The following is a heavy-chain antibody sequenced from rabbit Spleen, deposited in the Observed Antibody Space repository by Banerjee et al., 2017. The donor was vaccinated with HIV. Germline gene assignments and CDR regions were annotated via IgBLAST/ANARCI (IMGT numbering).Heavy chain of an antibody. Sequence: QSLEESGGDLVKPGASLTLTCTASGFSLSSSDYMCWVRQAPGKGLEWILCIAGSSGSTYSAIWAKGRFTISKTSSTTVTLQMTSLTAADTATYFCARDLVAVIGWNFNLWGQGTLVTVS. D-gene: IGHD1-1*01. V-gene: IGHV1S40*01. CDR1: GFSLSSSDY. J-gene: IGHJ4*01. CDR2: IAGSSGST. CDR3: ARDLVAVIGWNFNL.